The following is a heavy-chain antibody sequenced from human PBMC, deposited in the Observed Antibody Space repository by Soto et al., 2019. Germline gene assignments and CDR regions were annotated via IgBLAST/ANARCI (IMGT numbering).Heavy chain of an antibody. J-gene: IGHJ3*02. CDR1: GFSLSSSGVG. CDR3: AHPTEPGTIAFDI. D-gene: IGHD6-13*01. CDR2: IYWDDDK. Sequence: QITLKESGPTLVKPTQTLTLTCTFSGFSLSSSGVGVGWIRQPPGRALEWLALIYWDDDKRYSPSLRSRLTXTXDXXKDQEVLTMTNMDPVDTATYYCAHPTEPGTIAFDIWVQGAMVTVSS. V-gene: IGHV2-5*02.